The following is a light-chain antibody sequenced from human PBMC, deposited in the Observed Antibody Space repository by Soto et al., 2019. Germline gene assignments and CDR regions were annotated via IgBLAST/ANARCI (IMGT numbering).Light chain of an antibody. CDR1: SSNIGANT. CDR2: SHS. CDR3: SSYAVSSNV. V-gene: IGLV1-44*01. Sequence: QSVLTQPPSASGTPGQRVAFSCSGSSSNIGANTVSWYQQLPGAAPKLLIYSHSQRPSGVPDRFSGSKSGTAASLAISGLQSDDEADYYCSSYAVSSNVFGTGTKLTVL. J-gene: IGLJ1*01.